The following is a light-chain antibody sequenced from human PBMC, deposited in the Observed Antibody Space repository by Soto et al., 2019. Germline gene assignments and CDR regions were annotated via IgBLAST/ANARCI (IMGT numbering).Light chain of an antibody. CDR3: QQNNRYPPT. Sequence: DIQMTQSPSSLSASVGDRVTITCRASQGIRNDLGWYQQKPGKAPKRLIYAASSLQSGVPSRFSGSGSGTEFPLTINNLQPEDFSTYYFQQNNRYPPTFGGGTKVEIK. CDR1: QGIRND. J-gene: IGKJ4*01. CDR2: AAS. V-gene: IGKV1-17*02.